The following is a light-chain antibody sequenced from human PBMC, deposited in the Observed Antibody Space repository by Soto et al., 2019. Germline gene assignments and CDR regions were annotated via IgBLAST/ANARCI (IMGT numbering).Light chain of an antibody. J-gene: IGKJ4*01. CDR2: DSS. Sequence: EIVLTQSPATLSLSPGERATLSCRASQSVRDLLAWYQQKLGQPPRLLLYDSSTRATGIPARFSGSGSGTDFTLTISSLEPEDFAVYYCQHRANWPLTFGGGTRVEIK. V-gene: IGKV3-11*01. CDR3: QHRANWPLT. CDR1: QSVRDL.